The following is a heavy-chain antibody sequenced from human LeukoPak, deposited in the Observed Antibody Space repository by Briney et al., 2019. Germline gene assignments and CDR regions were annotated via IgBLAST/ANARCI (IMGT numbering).Heavy chain of an antibody. CDR1: GFTFSSYP. J-gene: IGHJ6*02. V-gene: IGHV3-64*01. CDR2: INNNGDST. D-gene: IGHD3-22*01. Sequence: GGSLRLSCAASGFTFSSYPMHWVRQAPGKGLEYVSTINNNGDSTYHANSVKGRFTISRDNSKNTLYLQMNSLRAEDTAVYYCARDLQYYDSSGYYVARRNYYYYYGMDVWGQGTTVTVSS. CDR3: ARDLQYYDSSGYYVARRNYYYYYGMDV.